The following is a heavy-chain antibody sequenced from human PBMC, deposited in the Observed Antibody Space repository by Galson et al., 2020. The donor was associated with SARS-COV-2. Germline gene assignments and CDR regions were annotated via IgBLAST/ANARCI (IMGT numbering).Heavy chain of an antibody. Sequence: ASVKVSCKASGYTFSSYGVTWVRQAPGQGLEWMGWISVYNGYTNYAEKVQGRVTMTTDMSTSTVYMELRSLRSDDTAVYFCARGEVGVPGVGYYYHYMDVWGKGTTVTVSS. D-gene: IGHD1-26*01. V-gene: IGHV1-18*04. J-gene: IGHJ6*03. CDR1: GYTFSSYG. CDR2: ISVYNGYT. CDR3: ARGEVGVPGVGYYYHYMDV.